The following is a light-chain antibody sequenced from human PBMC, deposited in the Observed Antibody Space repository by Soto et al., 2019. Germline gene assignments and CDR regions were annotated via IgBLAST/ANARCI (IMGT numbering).Light chain of an antibody. CDR3: QTWGTGIRV. J-gene: IGLJ1*01. CDR2: LDSAGSH. Sequence: QPVLTQSPSASASLGASVKLTCTLSSGHSNYAIAWHQQQPEQGPRYLMKLDSAGSHTTGDGIPDRFSGSSSGAERYLTISSLQSEDEADYYCQTWGTGIRVFGTGTKLTVL. V-gene: IGLV4-69*01. CDR1: SGHSNYA.